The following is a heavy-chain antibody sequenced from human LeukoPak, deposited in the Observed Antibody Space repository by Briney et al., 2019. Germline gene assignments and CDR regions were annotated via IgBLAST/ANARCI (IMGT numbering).Heavy chain of an antibody. CDR2: ISTYNGDT. CDR1: GYTFTSYD. J-gene: IGHJ6*03. V-gene: IGHV1-18*01. Sequence: ASVKVSCKASGYTFTSYDISWVRQAPGQGLEWMGWISTYNGDTHYAQKFQGRVTMTTDTSTSTAYMELRSRRSDDTAMYYCARRGGKNYGDYLLYYYYMDVWGKGTTVTVSS. CDR3: ARRGGKNYGDYLLYYYYMDV. D-gene: IGHD4-17*01.